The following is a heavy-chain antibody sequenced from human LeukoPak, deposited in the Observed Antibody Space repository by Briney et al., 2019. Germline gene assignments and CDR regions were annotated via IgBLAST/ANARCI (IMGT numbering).Heavy chain of an antibody. V-gene: IGHV4-39*01. CDR2: IYYSGST. CDR3: ARYVITGYVGNPPGGPDY. J-gene: IGHJ4*02. Sequence: PSETLSLTCTVSGGSISSSTYYWGWIRQPPGKGLEWIGSIYYSGSTYYNPSLKSRVTISVDTSKNQFSLKLSSVTAADTAVYYCARYVITGYVGNPPGGPDYWGRGTLVTVSS. D-gene: IGHD4-23*01. CDR1: GGSISSSTYY.